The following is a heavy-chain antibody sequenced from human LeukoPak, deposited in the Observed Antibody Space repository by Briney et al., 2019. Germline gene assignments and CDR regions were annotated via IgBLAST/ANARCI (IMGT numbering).Heavy chain of an antibody. CDR1: GFTFSSYG. CDR2: IWYDGSNK. V-gene: IGHV3-30*02. D-gene: IGHD5-18*01. CDR3: AKDFGHSFGFYNFFDP. Sequence: GGSLRLSCAASGFTFSSYGMHWVRQAPGKGLEWVAVIWYDGSNKYYADSVKGRFAISRDNSKSTVYLQMDSLAAEDTAVYYCAKDFGHSFGFYNFFDPWGQGTLVTVSS. J-gene: IGHJ5*02.